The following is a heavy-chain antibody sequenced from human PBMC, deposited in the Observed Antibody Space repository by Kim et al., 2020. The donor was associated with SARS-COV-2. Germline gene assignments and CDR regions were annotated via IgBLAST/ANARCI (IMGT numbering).Heavy chain of an antibody. CDR1: GFTFSSYS. D-gene: IGHD6-13*01. CDR2: ISSSSSYI. CDR3: ARGQPSSSWYYYYYGMDV. V-gene: IGHV3-21*01. J-gene: IGHJ6*02. Sequence: GGSLRLSCAASGFTFSSYSMNWVRQAPGKGLEWVSSISSSSSYIYYADSVKGRFTISRDNAKNSLYLQMNSLRAEDTAVYYCARGQPSSSWYYYYYGMDVWGQGTTVTVSS.